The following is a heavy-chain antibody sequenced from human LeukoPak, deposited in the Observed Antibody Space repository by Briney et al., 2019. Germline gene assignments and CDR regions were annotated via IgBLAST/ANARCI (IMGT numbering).Heavy chain of an antibody. CDR2: IYYSGST. D-gene: IGHD3-3*01. V-gene: IGHV4-39*01. Sequence: SETLSLTCTVSGGSISSSSYYWGWIRQPPGKGLEWIGSIYYSGSTYYNPSLKSRVTISVDTSKNQFSLKLSSVTAADTAVYYCARGVGIFGANYYGMDVWGRGTAVTVSS. J-gene: IGHJ6*02. CDR3: ARGVGIFGANYYGMDV. CDR1: GGSISSSSYY.